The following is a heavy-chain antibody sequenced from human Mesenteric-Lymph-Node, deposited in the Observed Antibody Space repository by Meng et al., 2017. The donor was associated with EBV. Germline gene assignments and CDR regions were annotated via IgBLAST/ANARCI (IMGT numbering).Heavy chain of an antibody. CDR3: ARAYYYDSSAYYYDY. D-gene: IGHD3-22*01. CDR2: INPTSGGT. V-gene: IGHV1-2*06. CDR1: GYSFGAYF. J-gene: IGHJ4*02. Sequence: VQHGCEVGRPGAQGKVSCEASGYSFGAYFIHWVRQAPGQGLKWMGRINPTSGGTNFAQRFQGRVTMTRDTSINTVYMDLSSLKYDDTAVYYCARAYYYDSSAYYYDYWGQGTLVTVSS.